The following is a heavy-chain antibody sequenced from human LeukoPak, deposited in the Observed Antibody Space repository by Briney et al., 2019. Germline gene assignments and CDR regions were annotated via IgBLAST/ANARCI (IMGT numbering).Heavy chain of an antibody. CDR2: IYYSGST. CDR3: ARGPFYGSGSYVGLDY. Sequence: SSETLSLTCTVSGGSISSYYWSWIRQPPGKGLEWIGYIYYSGSTNYNPSLKSRVTISVDTSKNQFSLKLSSVTAADTAVYYCARGPFYGSGSYVGLDYWGQGTLVTVSS. D-gene: IGHD3-10*01. J-gene: IGHJ4*02. CDR1: GGSISSYY. V-gene: IGHV4-59*08.